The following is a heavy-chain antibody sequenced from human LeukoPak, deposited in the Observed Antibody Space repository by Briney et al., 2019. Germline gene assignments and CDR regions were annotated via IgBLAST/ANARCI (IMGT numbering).Heavy chain of an antibody. V-gene: IGHV4-39*01. D-gene: IGHD2-15*01. CDR1: GGSISSSSYY. CDR3: ASLDCSGGSCYPDY. Sequence: SETLSLTCTVSGGSISSSSYYWGWIRQPPGRGLEWSGSIYYSGSTYYNPSLTSRVTISVDTSKNQFSLKLSSVTAADTAVYYCASLDCSGGSCYPDYWGQGTLVTVSS. CDR2: IYYSGST. J-gene: IGHJ4*02.